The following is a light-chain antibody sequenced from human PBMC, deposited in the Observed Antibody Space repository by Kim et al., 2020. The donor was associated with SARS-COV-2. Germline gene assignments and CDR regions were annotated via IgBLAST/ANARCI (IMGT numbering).Light chain of an antibody. CDR3: QAWDSSTHVV. V-gene: IGLV3-1*01. CDR1: KLGDKY. Sequence: SYELTQPPSVFVSPGQTASITCSGDKLGDKYACWYQQKPGQSPVLVIYQDSKRPSGIPERFSGSNSGNTATLTISGTQAMDEADYYYQAWDSSTHVVFGGGTQLTVL. J-gene: IGLJ2*01. CDR2: QDS.